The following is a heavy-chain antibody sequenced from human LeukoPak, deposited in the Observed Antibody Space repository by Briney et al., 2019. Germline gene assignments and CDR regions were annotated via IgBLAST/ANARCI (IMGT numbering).Heavy chain of an antibody. CDR2: IYYIGNT. J-gene: IGHJ5*02. D-gene: IGHD3-22*01. Sequence: SETLSLTCTVSGDSISSGNSYWGWIRQPPGEGLEWMGTIYYIGNTYYSPSLNSRVTMSVDTSKNQFSLKLTSMTAADTAVYYCARHVHYHDFSGFLAWGQGTLVTASS. CDR1: GDSISSGNSY. V-gene: IGHV4-39*01. CDR3: ARHVHYHDFSGFLA.